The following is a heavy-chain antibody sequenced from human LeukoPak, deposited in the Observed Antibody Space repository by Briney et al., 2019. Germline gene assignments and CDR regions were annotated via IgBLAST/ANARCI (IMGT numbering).Heavy chain of an antibody. V-gene: IGHV1-69*05. D-gene: IGHD3-22*01. Sequence: GASVKVSCKASGGTFSSYAISWVRQAPGQGLEWMGRIIPIFGTANYAQKFQGRVTITTDESTSTAYMGLSSLRSEDTAVYYCAREGEFPSYYYDSSGPLGYWGQGTLVTVSS. J-gene: IGHJ4*02. CDR1: GGTFSSYA. CDR2: IIPIFGTA. CDR3: AREGEFPSYYYDSSGPLGY.